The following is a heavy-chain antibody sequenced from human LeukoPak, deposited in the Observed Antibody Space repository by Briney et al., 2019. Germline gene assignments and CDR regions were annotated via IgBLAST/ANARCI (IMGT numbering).Heavy chain of an antibody. D-gene: IGHD3-9*01. Sequence: GGSLRLSCAASGFTFSSYGMSWVRQAPEKGLQWVSAISGGGVSTYYADSVRGRFTISRDNSKNTLYLQMNSLKTEDTAVYYCTRLGQILWGQGTLVTVSS. J-gene: IGHJ4*02. V-gene: IGHV3-23*01. CDR2: ISGGGVST. CDR3: TRLGQIL. CDR1: GFTFSSYG.